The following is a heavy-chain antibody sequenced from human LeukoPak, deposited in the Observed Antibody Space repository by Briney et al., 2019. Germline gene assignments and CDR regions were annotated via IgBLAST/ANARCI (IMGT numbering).Heavy chain of an antibody. J-gene: IGHJ4*02. V-gene: IGHV4-59*01. CDR2: IHYIGST. CDR3: ARVLLVSSRTFYFDY. Sequence: SETLSLTCTVSGGSISSYYWSWVRQPPGKGLEWIGYIHYIGSTNYNPSLKNRVTISVDTSKNQFSLKLTSVTAADTAVYYCARVLLVSSRTFYFDYWGQGTLVTVSS. D-gene: IGHD6-13*01. CDR1: GGSISSYY.